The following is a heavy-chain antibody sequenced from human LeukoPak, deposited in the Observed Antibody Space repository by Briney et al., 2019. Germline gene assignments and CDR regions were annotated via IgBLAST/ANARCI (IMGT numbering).Heavy chain of an antibody. CDR1: GDIFNSYA. Sequence: ASVKVSCKTSGDIFNSYATSWVRQAPGQGLEWMGTVIPILGRTNYAQKFQGRVTIIADESTSTAYMEVDSLRSEDTALYYCARVSEGPHCSGGDCYEDHWGQGTLVTVSS. D-gene: IGHD2-21*02. CDR3: ARVSEGPHCSGGDCYEDH. V-gene: IGHV1-69*11. J-gene: IGHJ4*02. CDR2: VIPILGRT.